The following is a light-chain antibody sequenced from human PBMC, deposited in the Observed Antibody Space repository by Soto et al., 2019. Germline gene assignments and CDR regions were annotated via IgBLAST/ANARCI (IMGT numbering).Light chain of an antibody. V-gene: IGKV1-33*01. J-gene: IGKJ4*01. CDR3: QQYASLLLT. Sequence: IQMTQYQYSLSASVGDRVTITCQASQDISNYLNWYQQKPGKAPKLLIYDASNLETGVPSRFSGSGSGTDFTFTICSLQPEDIAPYFCQQYASLLLTFGGGA. CDR1: QDISNY. CDR2: DAS.